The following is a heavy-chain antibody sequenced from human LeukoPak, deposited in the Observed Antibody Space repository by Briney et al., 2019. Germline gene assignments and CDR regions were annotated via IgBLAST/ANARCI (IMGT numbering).Heavy chain of an antibody. CDR2: IIPIFGTA. D-gene: IGHD3-10*01. Sequence: SVKVSCKASGGTFSSYAVSWVRQAPGQGLEWMGGIIPIFGTANYAQKFQGRVTITTDESTSTAYMELSSLRSEDTAVYYCARGLYGSGSYYPFDYWGQGTLVTVSS. CDR3: ARGLYGSGSYYPFDY. J-gene: IGHJ4*02. V-gene: IGHV1-69*05. CDR1: GGTFSSYA.